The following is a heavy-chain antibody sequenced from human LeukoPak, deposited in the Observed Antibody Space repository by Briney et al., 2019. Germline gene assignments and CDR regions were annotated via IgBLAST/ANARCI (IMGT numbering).Heavy chain of an antibody. CDR3: ARDEKRVLWFGELLTNYYYYYGMDV. V-gene: IGHV3-21*01. J-gene: IGHJ6*02. Sequence: TGGSLRLSCAASGFTFSSYWMNWVRQAPGKGLEWVSSISSSSSYIYYADSVKGRFTISRDNAKNSLYLQMNSLRAEDTAVYYCARDEKRVLWFGELLTNYYYYYGMDVWGQGTTVTVSS. D-gene: IGHD3-10*01. CDR2: ISSSSSYI. CDR1: GFTFSSYW.